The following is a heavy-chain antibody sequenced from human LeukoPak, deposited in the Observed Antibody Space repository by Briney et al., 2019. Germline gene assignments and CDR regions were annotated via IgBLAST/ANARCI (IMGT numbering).Heavy chain of an antibody. CDR2: MNPNNGDT. J-gene: IGHJ3*02. CDR1: GYTFTSYN. D-gene: IGHD3-3*01. CDR3: ASWGVVIYDHDAFDI. Sequence: GASVKVSCKASGYTFTSYNINWVRQPTGQGLEWMGWMNPNNGDTGYAQKFQGRVSMTRDTSISTAYMELSSLRSEDTAVYYCASWGVVIYDHDAFDIWGQGTMVTVSS. V-gene: IGHV1-8*01.